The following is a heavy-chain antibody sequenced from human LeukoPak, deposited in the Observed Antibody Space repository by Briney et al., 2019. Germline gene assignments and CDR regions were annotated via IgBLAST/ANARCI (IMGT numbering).Heavy chain of an antibody. V-gene: IGHV4-39*01. Sequence: SETLSLTCTVSGGSISSSSYYWGWIRQPPGKGLEWIGSIYYSGSTYYNPSLKSRVTISVDTSKNQFSLTLGSVSATDTAVYYCASPRGFSYGYFDYWGQGTLVTVSS. CDR2: IYYSGST. J-gene: IGHJ4*02. CDR1: GGSISSSSYY. CDR3: ASPRGFSYGYFDY. D-gene: IGHD5-18*01.